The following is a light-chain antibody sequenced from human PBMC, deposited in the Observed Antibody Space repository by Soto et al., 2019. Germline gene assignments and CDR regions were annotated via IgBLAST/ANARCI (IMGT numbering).Light chain of an antibody. J-gene: IGLJ1*01. CDR2: EVS. V-gene: IGLV2-14*01. CDR3: TSYTSSITNYV. Sequence: QSALTQPASVSGSPGQSITISCTGTSSDIGGYNYVSWYQQHPGKAPKLMIYEVSNRPSGVSNRFSGSKSGNTASLTISGLQAEDEADYSCTSYTSSITNYVFGIGTKLTVL. CDR1: SSDIGGYNY.